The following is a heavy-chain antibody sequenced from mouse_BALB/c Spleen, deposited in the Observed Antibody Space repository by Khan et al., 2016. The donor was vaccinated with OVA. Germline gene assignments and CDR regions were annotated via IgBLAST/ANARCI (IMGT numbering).Heavy chain of an antibody. D-gene: IGHD4-1*01. CDR1: GFTFSSYS. CDR3: ARQVTGSFAY. CDR2: ISSGGDYT. J-gene: IGHJ3*01. V-gene: IGHV5-6*01. Sequence: EVKLMESGGDLVKPGGSLKLSCAASGFTFSSYSMSWVRQTPDKRLEWVASISSGGDYTYYPDIVKGRFTISRDNAKNTLYLEMSSLKSEDTAMYYCARQVTGSFAYWGQGTLVTVSA.